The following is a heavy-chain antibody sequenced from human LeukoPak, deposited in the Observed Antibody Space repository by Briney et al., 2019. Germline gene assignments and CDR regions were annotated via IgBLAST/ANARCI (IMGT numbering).Heavy chain of an antibody. J-gene: IGHJ1*01. V-gene: IGHV3-30-3*01. CDR1: GFTFSSYA. CDR3: ARDPYSSSWLEYFQH. D-gene: IGHD6-13*01. Sequence: GGSLRLSCAASGFTFSSYAMHWVRQAPGKGLEWVAVISFDGNNKYYTDSVKGRFTISRENSKNTLYLQMNSMRDEDTAVYYCARDPYSSSWLEYFQHWGQGTLVTVSS. CDR2: ISFDGNNK.